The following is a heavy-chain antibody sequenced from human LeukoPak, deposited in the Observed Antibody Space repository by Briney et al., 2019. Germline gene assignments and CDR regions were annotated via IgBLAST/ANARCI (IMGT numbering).Heavy chain of an antibody. CDR1: GFTFDGYA. Sequence: GRSLRLSCAASGFTFDGYAMHWVRQAPGKGLEWVSSISTNSSYIYYADSVKGRFTISRDNAKNSLYLQMNSLRAEDTAVYYCARSSSWAYWGQGTLVTVSS. J-gene: IGHJ4*02. CDR2: ISTNSSYI. CDR3: ARSSSWAY. D-gene: IGHD6-13*01. V-gene: IGHV3-21*01.